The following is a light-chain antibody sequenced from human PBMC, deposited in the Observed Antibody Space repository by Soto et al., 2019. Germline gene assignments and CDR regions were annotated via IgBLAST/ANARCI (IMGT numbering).Light chain of an antibody. Sequence: IVLTQSPATLSLSPGERATLSRRASQSVGNNLAWDQQKPGQAPRLLIYDVFNRATGIPARFSGSGSGTDFTLTISSLEPEDFAVYYCLQRSVWPWTFGQGTKVEVK. CDR1: QSVGNN. CDR2: DVF. J-gene: IGKJ1*01. V-gene: IGKV3-11*01. CDR3: LQRSVWPWT.